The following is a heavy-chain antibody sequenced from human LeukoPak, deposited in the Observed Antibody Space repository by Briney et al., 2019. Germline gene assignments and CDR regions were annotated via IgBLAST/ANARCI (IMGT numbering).Heavy chain of an antibody. CDR1: GYTFTSYG. V-gene: IGHV1-18*01. CDR3: ARGHLEYDILTGYYPGASDY. D-gene: IGHD3-9*01. J-gene: IGHJ4*02. Sequence: GASVKVSCKASGYTFTSYGISWVRQAPGQGLEWMGWISAYNGNTNYAQKLQGRVTMTTDTSTSTAYMELRSLRSEDTAVYYCARGHLEYDILTGYYPGASDYWGQGTLVTVSS. CDR2: ISAYNGNT.